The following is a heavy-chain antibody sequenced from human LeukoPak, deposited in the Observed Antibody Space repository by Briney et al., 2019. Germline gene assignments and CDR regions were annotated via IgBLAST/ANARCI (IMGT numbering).Heavy chain of an antibody. CDR3: TRVGYIDEGIDY. Sequence: GGSLRLSCVASGFPFSSYWMTWVRQAPGKGLEWVANIKQDGSKKSYVDSVKGRFTISRDNAKNSLYPQMNSLRAEDTAIYYCTRVGYIDEGIDYWGQGTLVTVSS. V-gene: IGHV3-7*04. CDR1: GFPFSSYW. CDR2: IKQDGSKK. D-gene: IGHD5-24*01. J-gene: IGHJ4*02.